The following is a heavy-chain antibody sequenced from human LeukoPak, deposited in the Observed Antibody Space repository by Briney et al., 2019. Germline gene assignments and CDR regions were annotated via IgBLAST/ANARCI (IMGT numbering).Heavy chain of an antibody. J-gene: IGHJ4*02. Sequence: GGSLRLSCAAAKFTFSHYGMHWVRQAPGKGLEWVAFIWSDGSNQYHADSVKGRFTISRDNSKNTVYLQMNSLRVEDTGVYYCAKDAQRGFDYSNSLEYWGQGILVTVSS. CDR1: KFTFSHYG. CDR3: AKDAQRGFDYSNSLEY. V-gene: IGHV3-30*02. D-gene: IGHD4-11*01. CDR2: IWSDGSNQ.